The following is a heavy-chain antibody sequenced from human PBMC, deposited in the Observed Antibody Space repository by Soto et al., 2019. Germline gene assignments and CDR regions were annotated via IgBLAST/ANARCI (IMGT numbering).Heavy chain of an antibody. CDR1: GFTFSSYG. Sequence: GGSLRLSCAASGFTFSSYGMHWVRQAPGKGLEWVAVISYDGSNKYYADSVKGRFTISRDNSKNTLYLQMNSLRAEDTAVYYCAKDRVIAAIYYYYGMDVWGQGTKVTVSS. CDR2: ISYDGSNK. CDR3: AKDRVIAAIYYYYGMDV. V-gene: IGHV3-30*18. J-gene: IGHJ6*02. D-gene: IGHD6-13*01.